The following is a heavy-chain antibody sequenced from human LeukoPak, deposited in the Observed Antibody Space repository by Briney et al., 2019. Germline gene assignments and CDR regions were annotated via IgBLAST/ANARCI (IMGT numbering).Heavy chain of an antibody. D-gene: IGHD5-12*01. CDR1: GYTFTSYG. Sequence: ASVKVSCKASGYTFTSYGISWVRQAPGQGPEWMGWISAYNGNTNYAQKLQGRVTMTTDTSTSTAYMELRSLRSDDTAVYYCARDRGYDSGGYDLDYWGQGTLVTVSS. J-gene: IGHJ4*02. V-gene: IGHV1-18*01. CDR3: ARDRGYDSGGYDLDY. CDR2: ISAYNGNT.